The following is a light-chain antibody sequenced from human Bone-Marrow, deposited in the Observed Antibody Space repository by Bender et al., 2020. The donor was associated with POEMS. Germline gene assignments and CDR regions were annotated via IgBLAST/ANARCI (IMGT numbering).Light chain of an antibody. CDR2: KDS. Sequence: SYELTQPSSVSVSPGQTAVITCSGDLLANKYARWFHQKPGQAPILIIYKDSERPSGVPDRISASSSGTTVTLTISGAQVEDEGDYYCSSATDDNWVFGGGTKVTVV. CDR1: LLANKY. CDR3: SSATDDNWV. J-gene: IGLJ3*02. V-gene: IGLV3-27*01.